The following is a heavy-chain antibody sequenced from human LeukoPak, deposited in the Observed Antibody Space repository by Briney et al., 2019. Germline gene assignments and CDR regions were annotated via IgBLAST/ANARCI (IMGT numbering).Heavy chain of an antibody. CDR1: GYTFTGYY. V-gene: IGHV1-2*02. D-gene: IGHD3-10*01. Sequence: EASVQVSCQASGYTFTGYYMHWVRQAPGQGLEWMGWINPNSGGTNYAQKFQGRVTMTRDTSISTAYMELSRLRSDDTAVYYCARDGALWFGEPRYFYYYYGMDVWGQGTTVTVSS. CDR2: INPNSGGT. CDR3: ARDGALWFGEPRYFYYYYGMDV. J-gene: IGHJ6*02.